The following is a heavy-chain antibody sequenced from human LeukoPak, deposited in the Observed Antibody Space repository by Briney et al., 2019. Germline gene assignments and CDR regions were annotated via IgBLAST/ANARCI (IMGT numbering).Heavy chain of an antibody. CDR2: ISGSGGST. V-gene: IGHV3-23*01. CDR1: GFTFSSYA. J-gene: IGHJ6*02. Sequence: PGGSLRLSCAASGFTFSSYAMSWVRQAPGKGLEWVSAISGSGGSTYYADSVKGRFTISRDNSKNTLYLQMNSLRAEDTAVYYCARGGESVEQWLGRGRYYYYYGMDVWGQGTTVTVSS. CDR3: ARGGESVEQWLGRGRYYYYYGMDV. D-gene: IGHD6-19*01.